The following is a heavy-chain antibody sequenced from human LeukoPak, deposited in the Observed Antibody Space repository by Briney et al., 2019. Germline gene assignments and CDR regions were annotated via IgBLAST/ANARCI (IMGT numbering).Heavy chain of an antibody. V-gene: IGHV1-2*02. Sequence: ASVKVSCKASGYTFTGYYMHWVRQAPGQGLEWMGWISPNSGGTNYAQKFQGRVTMTRDTSISTAYMELSRLRSDDTAVYYCARDLAPPYSSGWYFNYYGMDVWGQETTVTVSS. J-gene: IGHJ6*02. CDR3: ARDLAPPYSSGWYFNYYGMDV. CDR1: GYTFTGYY. D-gene: IGHD6-19*01. CDR2: ISPNSGGT.